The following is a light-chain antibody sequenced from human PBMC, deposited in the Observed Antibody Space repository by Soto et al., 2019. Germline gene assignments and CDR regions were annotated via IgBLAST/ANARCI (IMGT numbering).Light chain of an antibody. J-gene: IGKJ4*01. CDR3: QKNNSAPPVT. CDR1: QGISNY. Sequence: DIQMTQSPSSLSASVGDRVTITCPASQGISNYLTWYQQKPVKVPKLLIYAASTLQSGVPSRFSGRGSGPDFPLSISCLQPEDVASSCCQKNNSAPPVTFGGGTKVEIK. CDR2: AAS. V-gene: IGKV1-27*01.